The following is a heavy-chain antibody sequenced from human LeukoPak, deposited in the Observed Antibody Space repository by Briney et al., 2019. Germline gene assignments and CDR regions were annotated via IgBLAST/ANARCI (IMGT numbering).Heavy chain of an antibody. CDR2: ISYDGSNK. CDR1: GFTFSSYG. J-gene: IGHJ6*01. V-gene: IGHV3-30*18. Sequence: GRSLRLSCAASGFTFSSYGMLWVRQAPGKGLEGVAVISYDGSNKYYADSVKGRFTISKDNSKNTLYLQMNSLRAEDTAVYYCAKDLGHYGSGSPVDYYGMDVWGQGTTVTVSS. CDR3: AKDLGHYGSGSPVDYYGMDV. D-gene: IGHD3-10*01.